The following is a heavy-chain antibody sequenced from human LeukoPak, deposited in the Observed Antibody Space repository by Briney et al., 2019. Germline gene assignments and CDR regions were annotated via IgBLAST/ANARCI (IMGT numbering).Heavy chain of an antibody. CDR3: ARFCGAPAFYYYGIDV. J-gene: IGHJ6*02. CDR1: GASITSESYF. CDR2: MHHSGRT. V-gene: IGHV4-31*03. D-gene: IGHD3-3*01. Sequence: SETLSLTCNVSGASITSESYFWSWMRQHPGKGLEWFRYMHHSGRTYYNASLKSRVTISVDTSKSQFSLKVNSVTAADTAVYYCARFCGAPAFYYYGIDVWGQGTTVTVSS.